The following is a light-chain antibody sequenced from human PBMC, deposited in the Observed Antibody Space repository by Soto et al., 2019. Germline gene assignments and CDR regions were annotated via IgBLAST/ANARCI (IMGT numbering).Light chain of an antibody. CDR2: RNN. Sequence: QSALTQPASVSGSPGQSITISCTGTSSDVGTYNVVSWYQQYPGKAPKLLIYRNNQRPSGVPDRFSGSKSGTSASLAISGLRSEDEADYYCAAWDDSLSVHVFGTGTKLTVL. CDR1: SSDVGTYNV. CDR3: AAWDDSLSVHV. J-gene: IGLJ1*01. V-gene: IGLV1-47*01.